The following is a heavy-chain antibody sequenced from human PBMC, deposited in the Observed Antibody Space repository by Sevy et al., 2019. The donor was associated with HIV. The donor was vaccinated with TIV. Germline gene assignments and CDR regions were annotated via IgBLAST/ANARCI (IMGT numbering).Heavy chain of an antibody. CDR1: GFTFSVYW. Sequence: GGSLRLSCAASGFTFSVYWMSWVRQAPGKGLEWVATMKEDGSEKYYVDSVKGRFTISRDNAKNSLYLQMNSLRAEDTAVYYCVREGVGGYSYSLGYWGQGTLVTRSS. D-gene: IGHD5-18*01. CDR3: VREGVGGYSYSLGY. J-gene: IGHJ4*02. V-gene: IGHV3-7*01. CDR2: MKEDGSEK.